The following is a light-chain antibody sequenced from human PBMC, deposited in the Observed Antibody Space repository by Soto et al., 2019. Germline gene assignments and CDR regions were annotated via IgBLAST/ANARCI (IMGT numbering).Light chain of an antibody. CDR3: QQYSSLRPA. CDR1: QSLSSRY. Sequence: EIVLTQSPGTLSLSPGDRATLSCRASQSLSSRYLAWYRQKPGQAPSLLIYGASNRATGIPDRFSGSGSGKEFTLAISRLETKDFAVYYCQQYSSLRPAFGGAIKVEIK. CDR2: GAS. V-gene: IGKV3-20*01. J-gene: IGKJ4*01.